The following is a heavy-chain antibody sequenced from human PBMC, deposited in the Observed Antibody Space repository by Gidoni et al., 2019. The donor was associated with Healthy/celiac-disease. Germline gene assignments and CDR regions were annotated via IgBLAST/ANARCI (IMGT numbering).Heavy chain of an antibody. V-gene: IGHV3-53*04. CDR3: ARDCSSTSCHRSSTYYYYGIDF. Sequence: EVQLVESGGGMVTPGVPLRPSCAASGFTVSSHYVSRVRQAPGKGLAWVAVIYSGGSTYYADSVKGRFTICRHNSKNTLYLQMNSLRAESTAVYYCARDCSSTSCHRSSTYYYYGIDFWGQGTTVTVSS. D-gene: IGHD2-2*01. CDR1: GFTVSSHY. J-gene: IGHJ6*02. CDR2: IYSGGST.